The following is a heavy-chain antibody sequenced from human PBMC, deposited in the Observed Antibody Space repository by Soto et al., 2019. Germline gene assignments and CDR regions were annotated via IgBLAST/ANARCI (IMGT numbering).Heavy chain of an antibody. J-gene: IGHJ4*02. V-gene: IGHV1-18*01. Sequence: VASVKVSCKASGYTFTSYGIIWVRQAPGQGLEWMGWISAYNGNTNYAQKLQGRVTMTTDTSTSTAYMELRSLRSDDTAVYYCARGGIYCISTSCYARPFDYWGQGTLVTVSS. CDR3: ARGGIYCISTSCYARPFDY. CDR2: ISAYNGNT. D-gene: IGHD2-2*01. CDR1: GYTFTSYG.